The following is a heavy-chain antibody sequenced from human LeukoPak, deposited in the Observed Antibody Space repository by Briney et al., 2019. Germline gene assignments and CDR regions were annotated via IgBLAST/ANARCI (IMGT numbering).Heavy chain of an antibody. CDR1: GGSINNSY. CDR2: IYYSGST. V-gene: IGHV4-59*12. D-gene: IGHD3-10*01. CDR3: AKGVNLDY. J-gene: IGHJ4*02. Sequence: SETLSLTCTVSGGSINNSYWTWIRQPPGKGLEWIGHIYYSGSTNYSPSLKSRVTISVDTSKNQFSLKLSSVTAADTAVYYCAKGVNLDYWGQGTLVTVSS.